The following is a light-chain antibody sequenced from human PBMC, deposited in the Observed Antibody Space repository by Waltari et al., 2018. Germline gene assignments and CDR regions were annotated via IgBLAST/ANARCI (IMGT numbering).Light chain of an antibody. CDR2: EVT. Sequence: QSALTQPASVSGSPGPSITISCSGTSADIGRYNLVAWYQQLPGNAPKLVIYEVTERPSELSNRFSGSKSGNTASLTISGLQAEDEADYYCSSFESSRTWVFGGGTKLTVL. V-gene: IGLV2-23*02. J-gene: IGLJ3*02. CDR1: SADIGRYNL. CDR3: SSFESSRTWV.